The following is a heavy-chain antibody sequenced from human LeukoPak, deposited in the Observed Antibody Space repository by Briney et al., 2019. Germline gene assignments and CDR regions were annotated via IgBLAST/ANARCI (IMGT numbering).Heavy chain of an antibody. Sequence: LSLTCAVYGGSFSGYYWSWIRQAPGKGLEWVSYISSSGSTIYYADSVKGRFTISRDNAKNSLYLQMNSLRAEDTAVYYCARGAYDFWSGSLLPIPFDYWGQGTLVTVSS. D-gene: IGHD3-3*01. J-gene: IGHJ4*02. CDR1: GGSFSGYY. V-gene: IGHV3-11*01. CDR3: ARGAYDFWSGSLLPIPFDY. CDR2: ISSSGSTI.